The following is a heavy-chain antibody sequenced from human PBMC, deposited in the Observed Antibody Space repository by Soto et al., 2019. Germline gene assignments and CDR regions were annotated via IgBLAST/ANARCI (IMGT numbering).Heavy chain of an antibody. CDR2: IIPIFDAT. V-gene: IGHV1-69*01. CDR3: ARDLTSVRGS. Sequence: QVQMVQSGAEVKKPGSSARVSCKVSGGTFSRHSISWVRQAPGQGLEWMGGIIPIFDATQYAQKFQGRLTITADESTTTFHMDLSGLRPEDTAIYCCARDLTSVRGSWGQGTLVTVS. J-gene: IGHJ4*02. D-gene: IGHD3-10*01. CDR1: GGTFSRHS.